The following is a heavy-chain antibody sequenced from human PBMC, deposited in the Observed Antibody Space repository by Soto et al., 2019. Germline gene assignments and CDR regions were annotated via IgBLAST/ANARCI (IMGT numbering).Heavy chain of an antibody. CDR3: ARHTATPVYCGGDCYSGLSYYMDV. CDR2: IDPSDSDI. V-gene: IGHV5-51*01. D-gene: IGHD2-21*02. J-gene: IGHJ6*03. Sequence: GKSLKISCKGSGYRFASYRIAWVRQMPGKGLEWMGIIDPSDSDIRYSPSFQGQVTISADKSISTAYLQWSSLKASDTAIYYCARHTATPVYCGGDCYSGLSYYMDVSGKGTTGNVCS. CDR1: GYRFASYR.